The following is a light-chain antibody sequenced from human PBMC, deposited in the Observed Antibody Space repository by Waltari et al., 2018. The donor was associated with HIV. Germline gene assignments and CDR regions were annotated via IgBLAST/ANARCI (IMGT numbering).Light chain of an antibody. CDR2: RNY. CDR1: SSNIGSNH. V-gene: IGLV1-47*01. J-gene: IGLJ3*02. CDR3: AVWDVSLNGRV. Sequence: QSVLSQPPSASGTPGQRVTFSCSGSSSNIGSNHVYWYQQFPGTAPQLLIYRNYQRPAGVLDRFSGSKSGTSASLAISGLRSEDEADYYCAVWDVSLNGRVFGGGTKLTVL.